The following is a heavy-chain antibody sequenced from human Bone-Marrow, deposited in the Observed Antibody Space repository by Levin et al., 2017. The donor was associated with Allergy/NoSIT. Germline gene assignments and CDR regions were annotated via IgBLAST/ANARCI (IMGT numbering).Heavy chain of an antibody. V-gene: IGHV3-11*05. CDR3: AREGGTGSGYPGFDV. J-gene: IGHJ3*01. D-gene: IGHD3-22*01. CDR1: GFTFSDYF. Sequence: NTGGSLRLSCAASGFTFSDYFMSWIRQAPGKGLEWISYISSSGSYTNYADALKGRFTISRDNAKNSLYLQMNSLRADDTAVYYCAREGGTGSGYPGFDVWGQGTMVTVSS. CDR2: ISSSGSYT.